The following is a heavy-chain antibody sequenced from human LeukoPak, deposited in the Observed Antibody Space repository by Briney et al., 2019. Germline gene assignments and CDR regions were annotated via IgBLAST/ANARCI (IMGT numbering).Heavy chain of an antibody. V-gene: IGHV7-4-1*01. CDR1: GYTFTNYT. D-gene: IGHD3-22*01. CDR3: ARGYDTTGYFSY. CDR2: IDTNTGNP. Sequence: ASVTVSCTASGYTFTNYTLNWVRQAPGQGREWMGWIDTNTGNPTYAQGFIGRFVFSLDTSVTTAYLQIGSLKAEDTAVYYCARGYDTTGYFSYWGQGTLVTVSP. J-gene: IGHJ4*02.